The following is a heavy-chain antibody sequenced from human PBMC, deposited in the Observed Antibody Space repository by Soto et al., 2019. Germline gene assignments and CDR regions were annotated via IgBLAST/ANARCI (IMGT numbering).Heavy chain of an antibody. J-gene: IGHJ6*02. CDR2: VYHSGTA. CDR1: GYAISTGYY. CDR3: VRPPSPGHYYGLDA. V-gene: IGHV4-38-2*02. Sequence: SETLSLTCTVSGYAISTGYYWGWIRQPPGKGLEWIGAVYHSGTAYYSPSLESRVTISMDTTNNQFSLTLRFVTAADTAVYYCVRPPSPGHYYGLDAWGQGTTVTVSS.